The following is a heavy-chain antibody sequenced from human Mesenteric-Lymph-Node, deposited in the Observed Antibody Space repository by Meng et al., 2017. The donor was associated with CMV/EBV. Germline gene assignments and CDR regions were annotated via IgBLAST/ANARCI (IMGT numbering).Heavy chain of an antibody. CDR2: INPNSDST. J-gene: IGHJ6*02. Sequence: ASVKVSCKASGYTFTGYYIHWVRQAPGQGLEWMGWINPNSDSTNYAQKCRGRVTMTRDTSINTAFMELSRLRSDDTAVYYCARKYCSSSSCKGGHGMDVWGQGTTVTVSS. D-gene: IGHD2-2*01. CDR3: ARKYCSSSSCKGGHGMDV. CDR1: GYTFTGYY. V-gene: IGHV1-2*02.